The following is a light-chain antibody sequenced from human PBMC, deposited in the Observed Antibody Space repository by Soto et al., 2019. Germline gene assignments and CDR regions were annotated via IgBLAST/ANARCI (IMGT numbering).Light chain of an antibody. V-gene: IGLV2-23*02. CDR3: CSYAGSSIFYV. CDR1: SSDVGNYNL. CDR2: EVS. J-gene: IGLJ1*01. Sequence: QSVLTQPASVSGAPGQAITISCTGTSSDVGNYNLVSWYQQHPGKAPKLMIFEVSKRPSGVSNRFSGSKSGNTASLTISGLQAEDGADYYCCSYAGSSIFYVFGNGTKVTVL.